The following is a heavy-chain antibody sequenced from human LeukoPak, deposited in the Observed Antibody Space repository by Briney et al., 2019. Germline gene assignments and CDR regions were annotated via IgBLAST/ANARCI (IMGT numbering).Heavy chain of an antibody. V-gene: IGHV5-51*01. J-gene: IGHJ3*02. CDR3: ARRYMGYSGSSVAFDI. D-gene: IGHD6-6*01. CDR1: GYSFTSYW. CDR2: IYPGDSDT. Sequence: GESLKISCKGSGYSFTSYWIGWVRQMPGKGLEWMGIIYPGDSDTRYSPSFQGQVTISADKSISTAYLQWSSLKASDTAMYYCARRYMGYSGSSVAFDIWGQGTMVTVSS.